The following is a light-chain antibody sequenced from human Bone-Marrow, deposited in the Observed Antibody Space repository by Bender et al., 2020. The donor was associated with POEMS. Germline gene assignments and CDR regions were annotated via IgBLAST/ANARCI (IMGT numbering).Light chain of an antibody. Sequence: QSALTQPPSASGSPGQSVTISCTGTSSDVGAYNYVSWYQQHPDKAPKLMIYEVTKRPSGVPDRFSGSKSGNTASLTVSGLQAEDEADYYCSSYADGSNLLFGGGTRLTVL. V-gene: IGLV2-8*01. CDR3: SSYADGSNLL. J-gene: IGLJ2*01. CDR1: SSDVGAYNY. CDR2: EVT.